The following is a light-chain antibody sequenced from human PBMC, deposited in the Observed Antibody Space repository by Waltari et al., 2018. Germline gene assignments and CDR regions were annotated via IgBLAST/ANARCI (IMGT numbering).Light chain of an antibody. CDR3: AAWDDSLNAWV. J-gene: IGLJ3*02. V-gene: IGLV1-44*01. CDR2: SDN. Sequence: QSVLTQPPSASGTPGQRVTISCSGSSSNIGSNPVNWYQQVPGTAPKLLTYSDNPRPSGVPDRFSGSRSGTSASLAISGLQSEDEAYYYCAAWDDSLNAWVFGGGTKLTVL. CDR1: SSNIGSNP.